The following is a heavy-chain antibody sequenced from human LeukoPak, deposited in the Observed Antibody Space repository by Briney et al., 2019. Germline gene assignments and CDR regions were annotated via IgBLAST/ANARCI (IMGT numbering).Heavy chain of an antibody. J-gene: IGHJ4*02. D-gene: IGHD3-10*01. CDR1: GYTFTSYG. CDR3: ARVTMVRGVTPPGY. V-gene: IGHV1-2*02. Sequence: GASVKVSCKASGYTFTSYGISWVRQAPGQGLEWMGWINPNSGGTNYAQKFQGRVTMTRDTSISTAYMELSRLRSDDTAVYYCARVTMVRGVTPPGYWGQGTLVTVSS. CDR2: INPNSGGT.